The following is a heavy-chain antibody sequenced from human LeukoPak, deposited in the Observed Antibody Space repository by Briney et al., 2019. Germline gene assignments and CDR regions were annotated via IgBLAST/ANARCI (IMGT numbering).Heavy chain of an antibody. CDR1: GGTFSSYA. J-gene: IGHJ4*02. D-gene: IGHD3-22*01. Sequence: SVKVSCKASGGTFSSYAISWVRQAPGQGLEWMGRIIPIFGTANYAQKFQGRVTITTDESTSSAYMELSSLRSEDMAVYYCARFPLGGYYYFDYWGQGTLVTVSS. V-gene: IGHV1-69*05. CDR3: ARFPLGGYYYFDY. CDR2: IIPIFGTA.